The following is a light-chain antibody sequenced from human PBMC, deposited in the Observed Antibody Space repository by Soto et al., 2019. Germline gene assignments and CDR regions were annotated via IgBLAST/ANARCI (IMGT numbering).Light chain of an antibody. J-gene: IGKJ4*01. CDR3: QQYNNWPLT. CDR1: QSVTSR. V-gene: IGKV3-15*01. Sequence: EVVMTPSPATLSVSAGERATLSCRASQSVTSRLAWYQQKPGQAPRLLIYGASARATGIPARFSGSGSGTEFTLTINSLQSEDFAVYYCQQYNNWPLTFGGGTKVDIK. CDR2: GAS.